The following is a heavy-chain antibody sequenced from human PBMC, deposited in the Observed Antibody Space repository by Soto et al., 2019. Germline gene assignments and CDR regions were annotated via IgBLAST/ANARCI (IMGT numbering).Heavy chain of an antibody. J-gene: IGHJ4*02. V-gene: IGHV4-4*07. CDR2: IFSSGST. CDR3: ARAGSYSAYNFAHGIQLWSFDF. Sequence: QVRLQESGPGLLKPSETLSLTCTVSGGSINTFYWSWVRQPAGKGLEWIGRIFSSGSTSFNPSLESRVAMSVDTSKNHFSLTVSSVTAAEMAVYYCARAGSYSAYNFAHGIQLWSFDFWGQGALVTVSS. CDR1: GGSINTFY. D-gene: IGHD5-12*01.